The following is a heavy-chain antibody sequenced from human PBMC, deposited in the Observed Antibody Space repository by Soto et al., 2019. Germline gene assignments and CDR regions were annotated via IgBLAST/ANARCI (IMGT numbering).Heavy chain of an antibody. Sequence: GGSLRLSCAASGFTFSSYGMHWVRQAPGKGLEWVAVIWYDGSNKYYADSVKGRFTISRDNSKNTLYLQMNSLRAEDTAVYYCARQTETRVDYYYGMDVWGQGTTVTVSS. CDR3: ARQTETRVDYYYGMDV. CDR2: IWYDGSNK. CDR1: GFTFSSYG. J-gene: IGHJ6*02. D-gene: IGHD1-1*01. V-gene: IGHV3-33*01.